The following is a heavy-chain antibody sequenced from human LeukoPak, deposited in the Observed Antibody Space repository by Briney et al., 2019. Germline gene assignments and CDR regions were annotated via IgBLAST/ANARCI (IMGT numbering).Heavy chain of an antibody. D-gene: IGHD6-19*01. CDR3: ARGGTPGYSSGRIDY. J-gene: IGHJ4*02. Sequence: GGSLRLSCVASGFTVSSNYMSWVRQAPGKGLEWVSVTVKGRFTISRHNSENTLYLRMNSLRVEDTAVYFCARGGTPGYSSGRIDYWGQGTLVTVSS. V-gene: IGHV3-53*04. CDR1: GFTVSSNY.